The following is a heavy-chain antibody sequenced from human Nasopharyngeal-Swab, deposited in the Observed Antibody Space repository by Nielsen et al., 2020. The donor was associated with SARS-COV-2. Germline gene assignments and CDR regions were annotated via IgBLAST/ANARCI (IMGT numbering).Heavy chain of an antibody. V-gene: IGHV5-51*01. CDR2: IYPDDSDT. CDR1: GYSFTTFW. Sequence: ETLSLTCKGSGYSFTTFWITWVRQMPGKGLEWMGIIYPDDSDTRYSPSFQGQVTFSVDKSTSTAYLQWSSLKASDTAMYYCARLRGSAFYYYYLDVWGKGTTVTVSS. D-gene: IGHD2-15*01. CDR3: ARLRGSAFYYYYLDV. J-gene: IGHJ6*03.